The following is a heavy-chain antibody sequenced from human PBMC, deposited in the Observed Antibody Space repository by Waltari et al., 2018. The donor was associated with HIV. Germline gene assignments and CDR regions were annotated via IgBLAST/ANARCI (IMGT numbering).Heavy chain of an antibody. Sequence: EVLLTESGGRLIQTGGSLGLSCAAPNFTTSDRPVSWVRQASGGPLEWVAVIYPDDTTHYADSVRGRFTISRVRSRTSVLLLMNGLFADDTGIYYCATGVRYYGPWGQGTRVTVSS. V-gene: IGHV3-53*01. CDR2: IYPDDTT. CDR3: ATGVRYYGP. D-gene: IGHD3-22*01. CDR1: NFTTSDRP. J-gene: IGHJ5*02.